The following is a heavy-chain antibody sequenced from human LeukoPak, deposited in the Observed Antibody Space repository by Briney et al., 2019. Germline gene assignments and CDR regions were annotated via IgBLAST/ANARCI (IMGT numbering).Heavy chain of an antibody. D-gene: IGHD1-1*01. CDR2: ISGSGGST. CDR1: GFTFSSYA. Sequence: PAGGSLRLSCAASGFTFSSYAMSWVRQAPGKGLEWVSAISGSGGSTYYADSVKGRFTISSDNSKNTMYLQMNSLRADDPAVSYCAKEPPLGERGYYYYMDVWGKGTTVTVSS. V-gene: IGHV3-23*01. J-gene: IGHJ6*03. CDR3: AKEPPLGERGYYYYMDV.